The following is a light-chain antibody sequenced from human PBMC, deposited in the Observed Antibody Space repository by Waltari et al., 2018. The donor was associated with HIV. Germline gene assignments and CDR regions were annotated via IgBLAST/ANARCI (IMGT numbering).Light chain of an antibody. CDR3: QQSETYPIT. CDR1: VAISDY. Sequence: DIQLTQSPSFLSAAVGDRVTITCRANVAISDYLVWYQQKPGTAPKLLIYGASTLLRGVPSRFSGSGSGTDFILTINSLQPEDFGTYYCQQSETYPITFGQGTRLEIK. CDR2: GAS. J-gene: IGKJ5*01. V-gene: IGKV1-9*01.